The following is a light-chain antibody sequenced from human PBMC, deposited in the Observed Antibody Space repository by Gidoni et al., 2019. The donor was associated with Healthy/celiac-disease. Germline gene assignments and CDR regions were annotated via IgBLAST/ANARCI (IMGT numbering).Light chain of an antibody. J-gene: IGKJ3*01. Sequence: DIVLTHFPGTLSLSPGERATLPCRASQSVSSSYLAWYQQKPGQAPRLLIYGASSRATGIPDRFSGSGSGTDFTLTISRLEPEDFAVYYCQQYGSSPGAFGPGTKVDIK. CDR3: QQYGSSPGA. CDR1: QSVSSSY. CDR2: GAS. V-gene: IGKV3-20*01.